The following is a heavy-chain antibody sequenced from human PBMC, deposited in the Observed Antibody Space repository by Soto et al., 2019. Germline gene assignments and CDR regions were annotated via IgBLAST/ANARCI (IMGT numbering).Heavy chain of an antibody. J-gene: IGHJ4*02. D-gene: IGHD4-17*01. CDR1: GGSISSGGYS. Sequence: PSETLSLTCAVSGGSISSGGYSCNWIRQPPGKGLEWIGYIYHSGSTYYNPSLKSRVTISVDRSKNQFSLKLSSVTAADTAVYYCARGMTTVTTCDCGSKGTLVTVSS. V-gene: IGHV4-30-2*01. CDR3: ARGMTTVTTCDC. CDR2: IYHSGST.